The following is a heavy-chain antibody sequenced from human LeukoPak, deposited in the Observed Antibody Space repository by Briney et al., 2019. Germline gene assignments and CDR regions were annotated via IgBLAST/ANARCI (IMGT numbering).Heavy chain of an antibody. Sequence: GASVKVSCKASGYTFTSYYMHWVRQAPGQGLEWMGWINPNSGGTNYAQKFQGRVTMTRDTSISTAYTELSRLRSDDTAVYYCARALLIVATITSYYYYGMDVWGQGTTVTVSS. CDR2: INPNSGGT. V-gene: IGHV1-2*02. D-gene: IGHD5-12*01. CDR3: ARALLIVATITSYYYYGMDV. CDR1: GYTFTSYY. J-gene: IGHJ6*02.